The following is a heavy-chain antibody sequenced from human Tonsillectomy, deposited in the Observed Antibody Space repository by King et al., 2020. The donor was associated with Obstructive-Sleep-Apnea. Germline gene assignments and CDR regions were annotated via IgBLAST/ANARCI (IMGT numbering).Heavy chain of an antibody. CDR1: GYTFTNYG. J-gene: IGHJ6*02. Sequence: VQLVESGAEVKKPGASVKVSCKASGYTFTNYGITWVRQAPGQGPEWRGWISAYNGNTNYAQKLQGGVTMTTDTSTSTAYMGLRSLRSDDTAVYYCAGVGGGYNLDFYYGMDVWGQGTTVTVSS. CDR3: AGVGGGYNLDFYYGMDV. CDR2: ISAYNGNT. D-gene: IGHD5-24*01. V-gene: IGHV1-18*01.